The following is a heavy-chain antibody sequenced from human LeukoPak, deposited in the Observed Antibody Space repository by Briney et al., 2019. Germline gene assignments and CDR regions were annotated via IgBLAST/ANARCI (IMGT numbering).Heavy chain of an antibody. CDR1: GFTFSSYG. J-gene: IGHJ6*03. Sequence: PGGSLRLSCAASGFTFSSYGMHWVRQAPGKGLEWVANIKQDGSEKYYVDSVKGRFTISRDNAKNSLYLQMNSLRAEDTAVYYCARVMVVIAIGDYYYYMDVWGKGTTVTVSS. CDR3: ARVMVVIAIGDYYYYMDV. CDR2: IKQDGSEK. V-gene: IGHV3-7*01. D-gene: IGHD2-21*01.